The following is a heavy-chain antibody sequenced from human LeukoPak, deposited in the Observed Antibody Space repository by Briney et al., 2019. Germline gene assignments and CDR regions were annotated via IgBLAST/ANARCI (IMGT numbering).Heavy chain of an antibody. CDR1: GYTFTSYG. V-gene: IGHV1-18*01. Sequence: ASVKVSCKASGYTFTSYGISWVRQAPGQGLEGMGWISAYNGNTNYAQKLQGRVAMTTDTSTSTAYMELRSLRSDDTAVYYCARWGYCSGGSCYPTRTRDYWGQGTLVTVSS. CDR3: ARWGYCSGGSCYPTRTRDY. D-gene: IGHD2-15*01. CDR2: ISAYNGNT. J-gene: IGHJ4*02.